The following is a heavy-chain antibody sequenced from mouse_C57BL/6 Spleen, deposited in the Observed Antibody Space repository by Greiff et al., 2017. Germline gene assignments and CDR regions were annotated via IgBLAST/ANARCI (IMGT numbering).Heavy chain of an antibody. Sequence: VQLQQSGAELVRPGASVKLSCTASGFNIKDYYMHWVKQRPEQGLEWIGRIDPEDGDSASAPKFQGKATMTADTSSNTDYLQLSSLTSEDTAVYYGTPKDDYDRDYCAMDYWGQGTSVTVSS. CDR2: IDPEDGDS. D-gene: IGHD2-4*01. CDR1: GFNIKDYY. V-gene: IGHV14-1*01. CDR3: TPKDDYDRDYCAMDY. J-gene: IGHJ4*01.